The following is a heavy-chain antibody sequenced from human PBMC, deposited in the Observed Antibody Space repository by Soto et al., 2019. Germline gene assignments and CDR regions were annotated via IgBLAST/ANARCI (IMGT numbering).Heavy chain of an antibody. CDR1: GFTFSNYG. CDR2: ITGSGGST. J-gene: IGHJ4*02. Sequence: PGGSRRRSCAASGFTFSNYGMSWVRQGPGKGLEWISVITGSGGSTYYADSVKGRFTISRDNSKNTLYLQMNSLRAEDTAVYYCAKDASPPGIPAAGNDYWCQGTLVPGSS. CDR3: AKDASPPGIPAAGNDY. V-gene: IGHV3-23*01. D-gene: IGHD6-13*01.